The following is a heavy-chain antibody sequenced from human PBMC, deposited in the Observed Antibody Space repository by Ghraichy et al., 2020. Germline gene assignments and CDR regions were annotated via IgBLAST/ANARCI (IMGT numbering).Heavy chain of an antibody. D-gene: IGHD2-2*01. J-gene: IGHJ4*02. Sequence: GGSLRLSCAASGFTFSSYGMHWVRQAPGKGLEWVAFIRYDGSNKYYADSVKGRFTISRDNSKNTLYLQMNSLRAEDTAVYYCAKVEYQLPSVDYWGQGTLVTVSS. CDR1: GFTFSSYG. CDR2: IRYDGSNK. V-gene: IGHV3-30*02. CDR3: AKVEYQLPSVDY.